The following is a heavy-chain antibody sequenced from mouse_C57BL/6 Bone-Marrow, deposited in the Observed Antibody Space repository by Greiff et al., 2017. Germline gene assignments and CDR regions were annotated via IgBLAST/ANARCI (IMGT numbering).Heavy chain of an antibody. CDR1: GYTFTSYW. D-gene: IGHD3-2*02. Sequence: QVQLQQPGAELVRPGTSVKLSCKASGYTFTSYWMHWVKQRPGQGLEWIGVIDPSDSYTNYNQKFKGKATLTVDTSSSTAYMQLSSLTSEDSAVYYCARSQLRLPPWSAYWGQGTLVTVSA. J-gene: IGHJ3*01. V-gene: IGHV1-59*01. CDR2: IDPSDSYT. CDR3: ARSQLRLPPWSAY.